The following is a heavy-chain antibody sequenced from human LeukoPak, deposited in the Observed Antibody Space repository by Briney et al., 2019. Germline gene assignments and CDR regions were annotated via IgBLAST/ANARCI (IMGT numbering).Heavy chain of an antibody. V-gene: IGHV3-15*01. CDR2: IKSKTDGGTT. CDR1: GFTFTNAW. Sequence: PGGSLRLSCAVSGFTFTNAWMSWVRQAPGKGLEWVGHIKSKTDGGTTDYAAPVKGRFTISRDNSINTLYVQMNSLKTEEKAVYYCTTEEFEWELLDYWGQGTLVTVSS. J-gene: IGHJ4*02. D-gene: IGHD1-26*01. CDR3: TTEEFEWELLDY.